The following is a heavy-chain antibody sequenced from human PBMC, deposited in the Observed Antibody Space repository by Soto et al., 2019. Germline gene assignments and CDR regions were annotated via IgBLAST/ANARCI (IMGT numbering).Heavy chain of an antibody. J-gene: IGHJ1*01. D-gene: IGHD3-16*01. V-gene: IGHV1-18*01. CDR2: ISAYNGNT. CDR1: GYTFTSYG. CDR3: ALHYGPENFQH. Sequence: QVQLVQSGAEVKKPGASVKVSCKASGYTFTSYGISWVRQAPGQGLEGMGWISAYNGNTNYAQKLQVRVTMTTDTSTSKAYMDRRSPRSDDTDVYYCALHYGPENFQHWGQGTLVTVSS.